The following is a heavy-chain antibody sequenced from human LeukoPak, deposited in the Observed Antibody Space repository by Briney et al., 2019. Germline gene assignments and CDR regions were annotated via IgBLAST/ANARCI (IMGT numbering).Heavy chain of an antibody. CDR3: ARGYAFDI. CDR2: INHSGST. J-gene: IGHJ3*02. Sequence: SETLSLTCAVYGGSFSGYYWSWIRQPPGKGLEWNGKINHSGSTNYNPSLKSRVTISIDTSKDQFSLKLSPVTAADTAVYYCARGYAFDIWGQGTMVTVSS. CDR1: GGSFSGYY. V-gene: IGHV4-34*01.